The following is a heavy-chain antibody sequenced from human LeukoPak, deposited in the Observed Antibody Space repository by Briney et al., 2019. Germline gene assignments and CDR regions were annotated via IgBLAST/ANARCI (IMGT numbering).Heavy chain of an antibody. CDR2: IYTSGIT. CDR3: ARDRSGYSGYYFDS. J-gene: IGHJ4*02. V-gene: IGHV4-4*07. Sequence: SETLSLTCTVSGGSISSYYWSWIRQPAGKGLEWIGRIYTSGITNYNPSLKSRVTMSVDTSKNQFSLRLSSVTAADTAVYYCARDRSGYSGYYFDSWGQGTLVTVSS. CDR1: GGSISSYY. D-gene: IGHD5-12*01.